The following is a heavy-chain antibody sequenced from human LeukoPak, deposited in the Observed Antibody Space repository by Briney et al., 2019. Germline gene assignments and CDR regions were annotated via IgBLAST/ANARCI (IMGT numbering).Heavy chain of an antibody. CDR3: ARDTYGSDC. V-gene: IGHV3-30*04. Sequence: GGSLRLSCAASGFIFSNYAMNWVRQPPGKGLEWLIFISYDGSNKYYADSVKGRFTISRANSKKTLHLQMNSLSAEDTAVYYCARDTYGSDCWGQGTLVTVSS. CDR2: ISYDGSNK. CDR1: GFIFSNYA. D-gene: IGHD3-10*01. J-gene: IGHJ4*02.